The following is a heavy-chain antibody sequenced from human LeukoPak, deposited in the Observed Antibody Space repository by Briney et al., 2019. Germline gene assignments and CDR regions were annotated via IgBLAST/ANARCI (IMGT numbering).Heavy chain of an antibody. CDR1: GFTFSDYY. CDR3: ARLLWGD. J-gene: IGHJ4*02. CDR2: INHSGST. Sequence: GSLRLSCAASGFTFSDYYMSWIRQAPGKGLEWIGEINHSGSTNYNPSLKSRVTISVDTSKNQFSLKLSSVTAADTAVYYCARLLWGDWGQGTLVTVSS. D-gene: IGHD3-16*01. V-gene: IGHV4-34*01.